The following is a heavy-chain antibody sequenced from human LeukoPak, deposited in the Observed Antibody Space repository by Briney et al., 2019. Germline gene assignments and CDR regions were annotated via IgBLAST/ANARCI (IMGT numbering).Heavy chain of an antibody. CDR2: IIPILGIA. D-gene: IGHD6-19*01. V-gene: IGHV1-69*04. CDR3: VRGGPNRSGWTLDY. Sequence: VASVKVSCKASGGTFSSYAISWVRQAPGQGLEWMGRIIPILGIANYAQKFQGRVTITADKSTSTAYMELSSLRPEDTAVFFCVRGGPNRSGWTLDYWGQGTLVTVSS. J-gene: IGHJ4*02. CDR1: GGTFSSYA.